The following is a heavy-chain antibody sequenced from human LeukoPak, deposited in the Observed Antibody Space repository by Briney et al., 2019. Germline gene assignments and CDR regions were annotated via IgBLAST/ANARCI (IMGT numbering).Heavy chain of an antibody. D-gene: IGHD1-1*01. CDR2: TRNKANSYTT. J-gene: IGHJ4*02. CDR3: AREPTTTNYYFDY. Sequence: GWSLRLSCAASGFSFSDHYMDWVRQAPGKGLEWVGRTRNKANSYTTEYAASVKGRFTISRDDSKNSLYLQMNSLKTEDTAVYYCAREPTTTNYYFDYWGQGTLVTVSS. CDR1: GFSFSDHY. V-gene: IGHV3-72*01.